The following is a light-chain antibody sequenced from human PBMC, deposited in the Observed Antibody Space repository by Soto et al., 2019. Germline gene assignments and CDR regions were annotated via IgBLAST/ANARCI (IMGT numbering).Light chain of an antibody. Sequence: EIVMPQSPATLSVSPGESATLSCRASQSVSSNLAWYQQNPGQAPRLLIYGASTRATGIPARFSGSGSGTEFTLTIRSLQSEDLAVYYCQQYNNWPPWTVGQGNKVDIK. CDR3: QQYNNWPPWT. V-gene: IGKV3-15*01. CDR1: QSVSSN. CDR2: GAS. J-gene: IGKJ1*01.